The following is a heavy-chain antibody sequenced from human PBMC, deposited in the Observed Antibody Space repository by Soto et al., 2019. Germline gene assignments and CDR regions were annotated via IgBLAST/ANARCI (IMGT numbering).Heavy chain of an antibody. CDR3: ARVNGVAVVTYYYYGMGS. Sequence: GGSLRLSCAASGFTFSSYAMHWVRQAPGKGLEWVAVISYDGSNKYYADSVKGRFTISRDNSKNTLYLQMNSLSAADTAVYYCARVNGVAVVTYYYYGMGSWGRGSTVTV. V-gene: IGHV3-30-3*01. CDR1: GFTFSSYA. CDR2: ISYDGSNK. D-gene: IGHD2-8*01. J-gene: IGHJ6*02.